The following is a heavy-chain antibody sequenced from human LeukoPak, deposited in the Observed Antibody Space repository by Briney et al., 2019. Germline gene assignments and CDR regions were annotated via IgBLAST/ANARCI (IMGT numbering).Heavy chain of an antibody. CDR1: GYTFTRYD. V-gene: IGHV1-8*03. D-gene: IGHD3-22*01. CDR3: ARVDGSVNY. Sequence: ASVKVSCKASGYTFTRYDINWVRQATGQGLEWMGWINTKSGMTGHAQKFQGRITITKDTSISTVYMELSSLSSEDTAVYFCARVDGSVNYWGQGTLVTVSS. J-gene: IGHJ4*02. CDR2: INTKSGMT.